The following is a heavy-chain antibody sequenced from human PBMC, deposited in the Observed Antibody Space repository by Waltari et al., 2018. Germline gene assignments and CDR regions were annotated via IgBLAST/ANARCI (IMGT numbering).Heavy chain of an antibody. CDR2: VGFDGRNN. V-gene: IGHV3-30*02. J-gene: IGHJ5*02. Sequence: QVHLVESGGGVVQPGGSLRLSCAASGFSFSVYGMHWVRQAPGKGREWVAFVGFDGRNNYYAASVEGRFTLSRDNSKHTLYLQMNSLRDDDTAVYYCAKARGYYDSSSADAWGQGTLLTVSS. D-gene: IGHD3-22*01. CDR1: GFSFSVYG. CDR3: AKARGYYDSSSADA.